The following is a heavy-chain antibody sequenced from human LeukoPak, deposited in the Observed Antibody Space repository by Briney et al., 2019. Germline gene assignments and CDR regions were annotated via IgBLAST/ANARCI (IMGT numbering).Heavy chain of an antibody. CDR2: IYCSGST. D-gene: IGHD6-6*01. CDR1: GGSISSGGYY. Sequence: PSETLSLTCTVSGGSISSGGYYWSWIRQHPGKGLEWIGYIYCSGSTYYNPSLKSRVTISVDTSKNQFSLKLSSVTAADTAVYYCARAKGSSSSSLYGMDVWGQGTTVTVSS. CDR3: ARAKGSSSSSLYGMDV. J-gene: IGHJ6*02. V-gene: IGHV4-31*03.